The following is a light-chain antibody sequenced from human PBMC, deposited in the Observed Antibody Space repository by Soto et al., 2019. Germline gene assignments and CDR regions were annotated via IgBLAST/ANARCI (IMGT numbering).Light chain of an antibody. Sequence: QSVLTQPPSASGTPGQSVTISCSGSNFNIGSHTVNWYQHLPGTAPNLLMHNNNQRPSGVPDRFSGSKSGTSASLAISGLQSEDEADYSCSVWDDSLKGWVFGGGTKVTVL. V-gene: IGLV1-44*01. CDR3: SVWDDSLKGWV. CDR1: NFNIGSHT. CDR2: NNN. J-gene: IGLJ3*02.